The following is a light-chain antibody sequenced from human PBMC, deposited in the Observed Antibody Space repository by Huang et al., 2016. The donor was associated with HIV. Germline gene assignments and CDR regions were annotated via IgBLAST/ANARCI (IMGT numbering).Light chain of an antibody. J-gene: IGKJ1*01. CDR1: QTVKSDY. Sequence: EIVLTQSPATLSLSPGGRATLSCGASQTVKSDYLALYQQRPGLAPRLVIYDASNRAAGIPDRFSASGSGTDFTLTISGLEPEDFAIYYCQQYGTSPRTFGQGTRVEIK. V-gene: IGKV3D-20*01. CDR3: QQYGTSPRT. CDR2: DAS.